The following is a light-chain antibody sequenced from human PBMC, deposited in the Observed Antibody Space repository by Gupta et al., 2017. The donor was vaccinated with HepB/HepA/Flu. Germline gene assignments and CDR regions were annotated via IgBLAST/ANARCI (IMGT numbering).Light chain of an antibody. CDR2: GAS. CDR1: ESIIIN. Sequence: DIVMTQSPATLSVSPGERATLSCRASESIIINLAWYQQKPGQAPTLFIYGASTRATGIPGRFSGSGSGTEFTLTISSLQSEDFAVYYCQQYNTWPRTFGQGTKVEIK. V-gene: IGKV3-15*01. CDR3: QQYNTWPRT. J-gene: IGKJ1*01.